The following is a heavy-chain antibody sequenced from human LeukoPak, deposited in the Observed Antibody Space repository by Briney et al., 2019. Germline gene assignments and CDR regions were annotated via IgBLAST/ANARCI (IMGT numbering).Heavy chain of an antibody. V-gene: IGHV5-51*01. CDR2: IYPGDSDT. D-gene: IGHD3-10*01. CDR3: ARDHYGSGSYYYYGMDV. Sequence: GESLKISCKGSGYSFTSYWIGWVRQMPGKGLEWMGIIYPGDSDTRYSPSFQGQVTISADKSISTAYLQWSSLKASDTAMYYCARDHYGSGSYYYYGMDVWGQGTTVTVSS. J-gene: IGHJ6*02. CDR1: GYSFTSYW.